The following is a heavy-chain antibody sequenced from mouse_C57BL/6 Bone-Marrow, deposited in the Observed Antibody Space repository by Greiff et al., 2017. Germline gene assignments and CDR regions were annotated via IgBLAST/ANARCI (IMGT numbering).Heavy chain of an antibody. CDR1: GYTFTDYN. D-gene: IGHD2-2*01. J-gene: IGHJ2*01. Sequence: VQLQQSGPELVKPGASVKMSCKASGYTFTDYNMHWVKQSHGKSLEWIGDINPNNGGTSYNQKFKGKATLTVNKSSSTAYMELRSLTSEDSAVYYCARSGSTMVTTLEDFDYWGQGTTLTVSS. V-gene: IGHV1-22*01. CDR3: ARSGSTMVTTLEDFDY. CDR2: INPNNGGT.